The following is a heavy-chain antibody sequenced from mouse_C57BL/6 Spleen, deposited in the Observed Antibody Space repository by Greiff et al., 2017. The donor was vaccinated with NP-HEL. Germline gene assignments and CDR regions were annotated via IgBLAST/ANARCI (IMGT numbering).Heavy chain of an antibody. D-gene: IGHD1-1*01. CDR2: IDTTDSYT. Sequence: VQLQQPGAELVMPGASVKLSCKASGYTFTSYWMPWVKQRPGQGLEWIGEIDTTDSYTNYNQKFKGKSTLTVDKSSSTAYMQLSSLTSEDSAVYYCARRLLLRVGGYFDVWGTGTTVTVSS. J-gene: IGHJ1*03. CDR1: GYTFTSYW. CDR3: ARRLLLRVGGYFDV. V-gene: IGHV1-69*01.